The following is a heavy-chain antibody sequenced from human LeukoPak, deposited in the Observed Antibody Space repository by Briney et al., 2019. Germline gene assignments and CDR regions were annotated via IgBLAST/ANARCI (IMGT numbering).Heavy chain of an antibody. J-gene: IGHJ4*02. Sequence: ASVKVSCKASGYTFTNYDINWVRQATGQGLEWMGWMNPNSGNTGYAQKFQGRITMTRNTSINTAYMELSSLRSEDTAVYYCARSGSYYTARFDYWGQGTLVTVSP. CDR1: GYTFTNYD. CDR3: ARSGSYYTARFDY. V-gene: IGHV1-8*01. CDR2: MNPNSGNT. D-gene: IGHD3-10*01.